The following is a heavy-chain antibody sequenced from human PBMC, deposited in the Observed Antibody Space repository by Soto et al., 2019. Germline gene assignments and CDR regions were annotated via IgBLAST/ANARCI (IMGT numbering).Heavy chain of an antibody. CDR3: ARDWGSSWTRSDYYYYSVDV. CDR1: GFTFDTYG. Sequence: QVQLVESGGGVVQPGRSLRLSCAASGFTFDTYGMHWVRQAPGKGLEWVAVIWYDGTNKYYVDSVKGRFTISRDNSKNTLYLHMSSLRAEDTAVYYCARDWGSSWTRSDYYYYSVDVWGQGTAVTVS. J-gene: IGHJ6*02. D-gene: IGHD6-13*01. CDR2: IWYDGTNK. V-gene: IGHV3-33*01.